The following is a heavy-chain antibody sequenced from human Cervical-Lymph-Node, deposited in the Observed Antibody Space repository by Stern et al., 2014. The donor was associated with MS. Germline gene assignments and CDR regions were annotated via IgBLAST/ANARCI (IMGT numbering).Heavy chain of an antibody. V-gene: IGHV4-59*01. CDR1: GGSISSYY. CDR3: ARDPWNDVSGMDV. D-gene: IGHD1-1*01. CDR2: IYYSGST. J-gene: IGHJ6*02. Sequence: VQLVESGPGLVKPSETLSLTCTVSGGSISSYYWSWIRQPPGKGLEWIGYIYYSGSTNYNPSLKSRVTISVDTSKNQFSLKLSSVTAADTAVYYCARDPWNDVSGMDVWGQGTTVTVSS.